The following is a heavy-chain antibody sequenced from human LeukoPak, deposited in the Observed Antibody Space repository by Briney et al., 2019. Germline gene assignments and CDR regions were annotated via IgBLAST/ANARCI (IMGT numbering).Heavy chain of an antibody. D-gene: IGHD3-3*01. CDR1: GGSISSHY. CDR2: IYYSGST. J-gene: IGHJ6*03. Sequence: SETLSLTCTVSGGSISSHYWSWIRQPPGKGLEWIGYIYYSGSTNYNPSLKSRVTISVDTSKNQFSLKLSSVTAADTAVYYCARDRYDFWSGYPGGYYYYYMDVWGKGTTVTVSS. V-gene: IGHV4-59*11. CDR3: ARDRYDFWSGYPGGYYYYYMDV.